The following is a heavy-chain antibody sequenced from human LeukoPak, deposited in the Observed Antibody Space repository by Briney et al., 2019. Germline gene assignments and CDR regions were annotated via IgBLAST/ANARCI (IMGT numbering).Heavy chain of an antibody. V-gene: IGHV4-4*07. CDR1: GGSISSYY. CDR3: AREGPRSRVVGAKGYFDY. CDR2: IYTSGST. D-gene: IGHD1-26*01. J-gene: IGHJ4*02. Sequence: PSETLSLTCTVSGGSISSYYWSWIRQPAGKGLEWIRRIYTSGSTNYNPSLKSRVTMSVDTSKNQFSLKLSSVTAADTAVYYCAREGPRSRVVGAKGYFDYWGQGTLVTVSS.